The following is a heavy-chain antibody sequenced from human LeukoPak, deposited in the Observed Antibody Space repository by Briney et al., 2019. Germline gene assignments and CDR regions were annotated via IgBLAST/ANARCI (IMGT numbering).Heavy chain of an antibody. CDR3: ARDGGYYDSSGHPDH. V-gene: IGHV3-21*01. CDR1: GFTFSSYS. J-gene: IGHJ4*02. CDR2: ISSSSYI. Sequence: GGSLRLPCAASGFTFSSYSMNWVRQAPGKGLEWVSSISSSSYIYYADSVKGRFTISRDNAKNSLYLQMNSLRAEDTAVYYCARDGGYYDSSGHPDHWGQGTLVTVSS. D-gene: IGHD3-22*01.